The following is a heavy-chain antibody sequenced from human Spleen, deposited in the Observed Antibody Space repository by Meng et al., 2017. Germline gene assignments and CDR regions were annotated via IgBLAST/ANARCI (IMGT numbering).Heavy chain of an antibody. CDR2: ISSSSSYI. CDR1: GFTLSTYS. CDR3: TTEGVLGGDYSFDY. Sequence: GGSLRLSCAASGFTLSTYSMNWVRQPPGKGLEWVASISSSSSYILYADSVKGRFTISRDNAKNSLSLQTNSLRAEDTAVYYCTTEGVLGGDYSFDYWGQGTLVTVSS. J-gene: IGHJ4*02. D-gene: IGHD2-21*02. V-gene: IGHV3-21*01.